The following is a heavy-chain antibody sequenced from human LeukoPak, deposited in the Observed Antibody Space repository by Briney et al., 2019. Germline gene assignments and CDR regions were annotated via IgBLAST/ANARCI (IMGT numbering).Heavy chain of an antibody. CDR2: INPNSGGT. CDR1: GYTFTGYY. CDR3: ARDEDYYDSSGYYRT. J-gene: IGHJ5*02. D-gene: IGHD3-22*01. V-gene: IGHV1-2*02. Sequence: GASVKVSCKASGYTFTGYYMHWVRQAPGQGLEWMGWINPNSGGTNYAQKFQGRVTMTRDTSISTAYMVLSRLRSDDTAVYYCARDEDYYDSSGYYRTWGQGTLVTVSS.